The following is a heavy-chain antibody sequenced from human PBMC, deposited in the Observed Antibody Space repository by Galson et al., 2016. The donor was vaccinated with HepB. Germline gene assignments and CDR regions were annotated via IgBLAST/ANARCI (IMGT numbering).Heavy chain of an antibody. CDR1: AFNIRKNY. Sequence: SLRLSCAASAFNIRKNYMSWVRQAPGQGLEWVSTIYSDTSTYYADSVKGRFTISSDNGENTLFLQMNSLTPQDTAVYYCARGQGGFEGFVHWGQGTLVTVS. D-gene: IGHD3-10*01. J-gene: IGHJ5*02. CDR2: IYSDTST. V-gene: IGHV3-53*01. CDR3: ARGQGGFEGFVH.